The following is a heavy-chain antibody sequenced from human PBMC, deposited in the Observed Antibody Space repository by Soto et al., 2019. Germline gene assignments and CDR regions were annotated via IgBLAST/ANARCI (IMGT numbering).Heavy chain of an antibody. D-gene: IGHD1-26*01. Sequence: GGSLRLSCAASGFTFSTFAMNWVRQAPGKGLEWVSGITGGSGFTFYADSVKDRFTISRDDSENTLFLQMSSLRAEDTAKYYCAKSGPTNYFDLWGQGTLVTVSS. CDR3: AKSGPTNYFDL. V-gene: IGHV3-23*01. J-gene: IGHJ4*02. CDR2: ITGGSGFT. CDR1: GFTFSTFA.